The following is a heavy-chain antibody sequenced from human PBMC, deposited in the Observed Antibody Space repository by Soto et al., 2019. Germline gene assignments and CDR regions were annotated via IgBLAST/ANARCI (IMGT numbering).Heavy chain of an antibody. CDR2: INPNSGGT. Sequence: TSAKVSCKASGYTFTRYYMHWVRHGPGQGLEWMGWINPNSGGTNYAQKFQGWVTMTRDTSISTAYMELSRLRSDDTAVYYCVRDDAEYYGMDILGLRDTLTVSS. CDR3: VRDDAEYYGMDI. CDR1: GYTFTRYY. V-gene: IGHV1-2*04. J-gene: IGHJ6*02.